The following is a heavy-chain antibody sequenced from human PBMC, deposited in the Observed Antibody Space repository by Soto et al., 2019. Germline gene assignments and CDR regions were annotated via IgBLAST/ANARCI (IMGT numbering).Heavy chain of an antibody. CDR2: INHSGST. CDR3: ARMRSNF. CDR1: GGSFSDYY. Sequence: QVLLQQWGAGLLKPSETLSLTCAVYGGSFSDYYWNWIRQPPGKGLEWIGEINHSGSTNYNPPLKSRVTISVDTSKSPFSLKLSSVTAADTAVYYCARMRSNFWGQGTLVTVSS. J-gene: IGHJ4*02. V-gene: IGHV4-34*02.